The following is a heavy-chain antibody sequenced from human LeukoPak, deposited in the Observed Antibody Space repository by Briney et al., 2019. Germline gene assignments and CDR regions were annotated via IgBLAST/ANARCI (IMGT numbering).Heavy chain of an antibody. D-gene: IGHD6-13*01. CDR3: TRRKGGIAAAGTYYYYYMDV. J-gene: IGHJ6*03. CDR2: ISTTGSTI. Sequence: AGGSLRLSCAASGFSLSDYYMSWVRQAPGKGLEWVSHISTTGSTIYDADSVKGRFTISRDNAKNSLYLQMNSLRAEDTAVYYCTRRKGGIAAAGTYYYYYMDVWGKGTTVTVSS. V-gene: IGHV3-11*01. CDR1: GFSLSDYY.